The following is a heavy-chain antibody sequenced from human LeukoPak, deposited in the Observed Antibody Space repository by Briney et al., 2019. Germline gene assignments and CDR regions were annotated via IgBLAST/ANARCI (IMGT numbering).Heavy chain of an antibody. CDR1: GGSFSGYY. CDR3: AGTDYSNYAGFDY. Sequence: PSETLSLTCAVYGGSFSGYYWSWIRQPPGKGLEWIGEINHSGSTNHNPSLKSRVTISVDTSKNQFSLKLSSVTAADTAVYYCAGTDYSNYAGFDYWGQGTLVTVSS. CDR2: INHSGST. D-gene: IGHD4-11*01. J-gene: IGHJ4*02. V-gene: IGHV4-34*01.